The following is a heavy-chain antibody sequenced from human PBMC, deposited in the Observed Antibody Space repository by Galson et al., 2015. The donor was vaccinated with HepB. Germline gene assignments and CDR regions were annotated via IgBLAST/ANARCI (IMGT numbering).Heavy chain of an antibody. CDR2: IYSGGST. CDR3: ARATGGEHTDY. Sequence: SLRLSCAASGFTVSSNYMSWVRQAPGKGLEWVSVIYSGGSTYYADSVKGRFTISRDNSKNTLYLQMNSLRAEDTAVYYCARATGGEHTDYWGQGTLVTVSS. V-gene: IGHV3-66*01. CDR1: GFTVSSNY. D-gene: IGHD1/OR15-1a*01. J-gene: IGHJ4*02.